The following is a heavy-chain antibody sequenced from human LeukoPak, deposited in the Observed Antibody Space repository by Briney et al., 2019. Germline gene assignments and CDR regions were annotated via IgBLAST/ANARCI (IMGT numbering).Heavy chain of an antibody. D-gene: IGHD2-2*01. J-gene: IGHJ5*02. V-gene: IGHV4-59*01. CDR2: IFYSGST. CDR3: AREAGYCSSTNCYSWFDP. Sequence: SETLSLTCTVSGGSIRSYYWSWIRQPPGKGLEWIGYIFYSGSTRYNPSLKSRVTMSVDTSKNQFFLKLSSVTAADTAVYYCAREAGYCSSTNCYSWFDPWGQGTLVTVSS. CDR1: GGSIRSYY.